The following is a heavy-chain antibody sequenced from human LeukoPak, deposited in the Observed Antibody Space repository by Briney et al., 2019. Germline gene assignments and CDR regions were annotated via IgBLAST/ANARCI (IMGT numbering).Heavy chain of an antibody. V-gene: IGHV3-48*04. CDR2: ISTAT. Sequence: GGSLRLSCAASGFTFSTYSVQWVRQAPGKGLEWVSDISTATNITSVTGRFTISRDNAKNSLYLQMNSLRAEDTAVYYCARSNVLLWFGESAGGFFDLWGRGTLVTVSS. D-gene: IGHD3-10*01. J-gene: IGHJ2*01. CDR3: ARSNVLLWFGESAGGFFDL. CDR1: GFTFSTYS.